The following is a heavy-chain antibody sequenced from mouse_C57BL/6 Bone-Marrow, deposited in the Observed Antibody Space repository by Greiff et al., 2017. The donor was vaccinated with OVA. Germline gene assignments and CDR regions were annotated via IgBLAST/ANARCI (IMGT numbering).Heavy chain of an antibody. V-gene: IGHV1-18*01. Sequence: VQLQQSGPELVKPGASLKIPCTASGYTFTDYNMDWVKQSHGKSLEWIGDINRNNGGTIYNQTFKGKVTFTIDKSSSTAYMEIRSLTSEDTAVYYCARGELTGTCQFAYWGQGTTVTVSA. CDR3: ARGELTGTCQFAY. CDR2: INRNNGGT. J-gene: IGHJ3*01. D-gene: IGHD4-1*01. CDR1: GYTFTDYN.